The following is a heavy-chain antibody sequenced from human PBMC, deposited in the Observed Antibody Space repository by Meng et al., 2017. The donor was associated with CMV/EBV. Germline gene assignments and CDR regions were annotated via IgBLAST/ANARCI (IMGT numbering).Heavy chain of an antibody. CDR2: ISYDGGNK. CDR3: ARESASGWLYFDY. Sequence: ASRFICSSNVMHWVRQAPGKGLEWVSVISYDGGNKDYADSVKGRFTISRDNSKNTLYLQMNSLRAEDAAVYYCARESASGWLYFDYWGQGTLVTVSS. CDR1: RFICSSNV. D-gene: IGHD6-19*01. V-gene: IGHV3-30-3*01. J-gene: IGHJ4*02.